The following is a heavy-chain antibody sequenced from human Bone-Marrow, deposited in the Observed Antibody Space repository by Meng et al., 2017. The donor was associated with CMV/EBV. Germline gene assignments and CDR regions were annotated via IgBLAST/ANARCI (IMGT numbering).Heavy chain of an antibody. CDR3: ARDHDYSSPDY. CDR2: INPNSGGT. Sequence: GESLKISCAASGFTFSSYGMHWVRQAPGQGLEWMGWINPNSGGTNYAQKFQGRVTMTRDTSISTAYMELSRLRSDDTAVYYCARDHDYSSPDYWGQGTLVTVPS. V-gene: IGHV1-2*02. CDR1: GFTFSSYG. J-gene: IGHJ4*02. D-gene: IGHD4-11*01.